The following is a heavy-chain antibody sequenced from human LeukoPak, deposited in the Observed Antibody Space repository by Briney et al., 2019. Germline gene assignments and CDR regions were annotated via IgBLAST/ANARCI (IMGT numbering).Heavy chain of an antibody. CDR2: INHSGST. V-gene: IGHV4-34*01. J-gene: IGHJ6*03. D-gene: IGHD6-19*01. Sequence: SETLSLTCAVYGGSFSSYYWTWIRQPPGKGLEWIGEINHSGSTNYNPSLKSRVTISVDTSKNQFSLRLTSMTAADTAVYYCAASDYYYYYMDVWGKGTTVTVSS. CDR1: GGSFSSYY. CDR3: AASDYYYYYMDV.